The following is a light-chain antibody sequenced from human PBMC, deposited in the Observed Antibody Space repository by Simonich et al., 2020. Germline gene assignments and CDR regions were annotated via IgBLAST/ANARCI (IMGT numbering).Light chain of an antibody. CDR1: QGVSSN. CDR3: QQRSNWPPIT. J-gene: IGKJ5*01. CDR2: DAS. V-gene: IGKV3-11*01. Sequence: EIVLTQSQATLALSPGERATLSCRASQGVSSNFAWYQLKPGRAPRLLIYDASNRATRIPARFSGSGSGTDFTLTISSLEPEDFAVYYCQQRSNWPPITFGQGTRLEIK.